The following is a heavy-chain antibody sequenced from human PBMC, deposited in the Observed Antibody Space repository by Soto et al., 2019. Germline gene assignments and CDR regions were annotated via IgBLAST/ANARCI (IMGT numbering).Heavy chain of an antibody. CDR1: GFTFGDYA. D-gene: IGHD2-15*01. CDR3: TRDHVVVVAAKALSLDAFDI. CDR2: IRSKAYGGTT. Sequence: GGSLRLSCTASGFTFGDYAMSWFRQAPGKGLEWVGFIRSKAYGGTTEYAASVKGRFTISRDDSKSIAYLQMNSLKTEDTAVYYCTRDHVVVVAAKALSLDAFDIWGQGTMVTVSS. J-gene: IGHJ3*02. V-gene: IGHV3-49*03.